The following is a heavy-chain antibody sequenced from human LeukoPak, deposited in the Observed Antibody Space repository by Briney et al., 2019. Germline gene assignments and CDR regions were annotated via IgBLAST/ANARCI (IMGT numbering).Heavy chain of an antibody. V-gene: IGHV3-30*18. CDR2: ISYDGSNK. Sequence: GGSLRLSCAASGFTFSSYGMHWVRQAPGKGLEWVAVISYDGSNKYYADSVKGRFTISRDNSKNTLYLQMNSLRAEDTAVYYCAKDIRIAAAGATPDYWGQGTLVTVSS. D-gene: IGHD6-13*01. CDR1: GFTFSSYG. CDR3: AKDIRIAAAGATPDY. J-gene: IGHJ4*02.